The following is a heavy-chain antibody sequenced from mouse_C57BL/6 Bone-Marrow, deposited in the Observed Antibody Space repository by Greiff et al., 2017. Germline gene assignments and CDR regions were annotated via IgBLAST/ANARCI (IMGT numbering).Heavy chain of an antibody. Sequence: EVHLVESGGGLVQPGGSMKLSCAASGFTFSDAWMDWVRQSPEKGLEWVAEIRNKANNHATYYAESVKGRFTISRDDSKSSVYLQINSLRAEDTGIYYCFYYDYDGDAMDYWGQGTSVTVSS. D-gene: IGHD2-4*01. CDR1: GFTFSDAW. J-gene: IGHJ4*01. V-gene: IGHV6-6*01. CDR2: IRNKANNHAT. CDR3: FYYDYDGDAMDY.